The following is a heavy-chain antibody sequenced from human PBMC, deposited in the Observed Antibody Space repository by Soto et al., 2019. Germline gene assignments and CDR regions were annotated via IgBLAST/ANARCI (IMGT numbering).Heavy chain of an antibody. Sequence: SETLSLTCTVSGGSISNYFWSWFRQPPGKGLEWVGFIYYNGSTQYNPSLKSRVTMSVDTSKNQFSLKLNSVTAADTAVYYCAREPSWSSYFEFWGQGALVTVS. V-gene: IGHV4-59*01. CDR1: GGSISNYF. CDR2: IYYNGST. D-gene: IGHD3-3*01. J-gene: IGHJ4*02. CDR3: AREPSWSSYFEF.